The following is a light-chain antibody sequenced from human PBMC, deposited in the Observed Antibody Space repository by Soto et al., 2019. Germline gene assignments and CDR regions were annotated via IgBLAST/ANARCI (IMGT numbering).Light chain of an antibody. CDR1: QSISSW. J-gene: IGKJ1*01. CDR3: QQRSNWPT. Sequence: DIQMTQCPSTLSASVGDRVTITCRASQSISSWLAWYQQKPGKAPKLLIYAASSLQSGVPSRLSGSGSGTDFTLTISSLEPEDFAVYYCQQRSNWPTFGQGTKVDIK. V-gene: IGKV1-5*01. CDR2: AAS.